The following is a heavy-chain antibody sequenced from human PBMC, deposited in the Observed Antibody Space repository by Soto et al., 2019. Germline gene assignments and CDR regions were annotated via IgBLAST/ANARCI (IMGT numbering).Heavy chain of an antibody. CDR1: GGSINSGGYS. CDR2: IYHSGNT. CDR3: ARERKASSAFDI. V-gene: IGHV4-30-2*01. J-gene: IGHJ3*02. Sequence: PSEALSLTCAVSGGSINSGGYSWIWIRQPPGKGLEWIGYIYHSGNTYYNPSLKSRVAISVDRSKNQFSLKLSSVTAADTAVYYCARERKASSAFDIWGQGTMVTVSS.